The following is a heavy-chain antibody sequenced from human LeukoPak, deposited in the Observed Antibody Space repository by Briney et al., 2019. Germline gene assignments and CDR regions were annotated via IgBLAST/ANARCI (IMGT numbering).Heavy chain of an antibody. V-gene: IGHV3-23*01. Sequence: GGSLSLSCAASGFTFSSYAMSWVRQAPGKGLEWVSGISECGGSTYYADSVKGRFTISRDNSKNTLYLQMNSLRAEDTAVYYCANIAAAGIDYWGQGALFTVSS. CDR1: GFTFSSYA. CDR3: ANIAAAGIDY. D-gene: IGHD6-25*01. CDR2: ISECGGST. J-gene: IGHJ4*02.